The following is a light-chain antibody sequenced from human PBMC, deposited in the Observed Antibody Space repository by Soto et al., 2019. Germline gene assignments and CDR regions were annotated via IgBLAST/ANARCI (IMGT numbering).Light chain of an antibody. CDR2: KDG. CDR1: VLRDNY. CDR3: SSYTSRSTFYV. J-gene: IGLJ1*01. V-gene: IGLV3-22*01. Sequence: SYELTQPPAVSVSPGQTARISCSGDVLRDNYADWYPQKPGQAPVLVIYKDGERPSGVSNRFSGSKSGNTASLTISGLQAEDEADYYCSSYTSRSTFYVFGTGTKV.